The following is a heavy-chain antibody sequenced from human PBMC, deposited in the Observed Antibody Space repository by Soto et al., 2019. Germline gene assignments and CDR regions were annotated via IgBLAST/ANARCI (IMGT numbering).Heavy chain of an antibody. V-gene: IGHV4-59*01. CDR2: IYYSGST. J-gene: IGHJ6*03. CDR1: GGSISSYY. CDR3: ARGYYYDSSGYYYYYMDV. D-gene: IGHD3-22*01. Sequence: SETLSLTCTVSGGSISSYYWSWIRQPPGKGLEWIGYIYYSGSTNYNPSLKSRVTISVDTSKNQFSLKLSSVTAADTAVYYCARGYYYDSSGYYYYYMDVWGEGTTVTVCS.